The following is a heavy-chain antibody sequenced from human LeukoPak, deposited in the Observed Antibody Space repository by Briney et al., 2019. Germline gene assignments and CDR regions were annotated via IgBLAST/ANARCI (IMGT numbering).Heavy chain of an antibody. Sequence: SVKVSCKASGGTFSSYAISWVRQAPRQGLEWMGGIIPIFGTANYAQKFQGRVTITADESTSTAYMELSSLRSEDTAVYYCARDPARYNYDSSGYFDYWGQGTLVTVSS. D-gene: IGHD3-22*01. CDR1: GGTFSSYA. CDR3: ARDPARYNYDSSGYFDY. CDR2: IIPIFGTA. J-gene: IGHJ4*02. V-gene: IGHV1-69*01.